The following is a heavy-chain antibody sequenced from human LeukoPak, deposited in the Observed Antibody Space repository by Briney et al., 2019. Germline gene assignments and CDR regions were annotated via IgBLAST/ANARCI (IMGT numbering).Heavy chain of an antibody. CDR2: IWYDGSNK. D-gene: IGHD3-10*01. Sequence: PGGSLRLSCAASGSTFSSYGMHWVRQAPGKGLEWVAVIWYDGSNKYYADSVKGRFTISRDNSKNTLYLQMNSLRAEDTAVYYCARDRVLMVRGVSPDYWGQGTLVTVSS. J-gene: IGHJ4*02. CDR1: GSTFSSYG. CDR3: ARDRVLMVRGVSPDY. V-gene: IGHV3-33*01.